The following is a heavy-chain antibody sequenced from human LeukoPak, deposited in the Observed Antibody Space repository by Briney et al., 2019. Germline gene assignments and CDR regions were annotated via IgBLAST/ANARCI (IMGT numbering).Heavy chain of an antibody. CDR3: ARDWNRYAY. CDR2: INHSGST. J-gene: IGHJ4*02. D-gene: IGHD1-1*01. CDR1: GGSFSGYS. Sequence: TSSETLSLTCAVYGGSFSGYSWSWIRQPPGKGLEWIGEINHSGSTNYNPSLKSRVTISVDTSKNQFSLKLSSVTAADTAVYYCARDWNRYAYWGQGTLVTVSS. V-gene: IGHV4-34*01.